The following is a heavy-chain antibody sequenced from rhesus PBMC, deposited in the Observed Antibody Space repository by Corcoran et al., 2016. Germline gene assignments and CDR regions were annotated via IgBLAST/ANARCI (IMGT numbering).Heavy chain of an antibody. Sequence: QVQLQESGPGLVKPAETLSLTCAVSGFSIRSDYYWGWIRQTPGKGLEYLGYFSGSSGSTYYNPSLKIRVTISKDTSKNQFSLKLSSVTAADTAVYYCVRDGWQSYFDYWGQGVLVTVSS. CDR2: FSGSSGST. CDR3: VRDGWQSYFDY. V-gene: IGHV4-99*02. CDR1: GFSIRSDYY. J-gene: IGHJ4*01. D-gene: IGHD6-37*01.